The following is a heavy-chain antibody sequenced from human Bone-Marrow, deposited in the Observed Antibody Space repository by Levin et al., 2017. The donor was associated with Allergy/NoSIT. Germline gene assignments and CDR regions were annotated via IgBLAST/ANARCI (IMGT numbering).Heavy chain of an antibody. D-gene: IGHD3-3*01. Sequence: GGSLRLSCAASGFTFSSYGMHWVRQAPGKGLEWVAVISYDGSNKYYADSVKGRFTISRDNSKNTLYLQMNSLRAEDTAVYYCAKDTSGFWSGYRPYYYDYGMDVWGQGTTVTVSS. J-gene: IGHJ6*02. CDR2: ISYDGSNK. CDR1: GFTFSSYG. V-gene: IGHV3-30*18. CDR3: AKDTSGFWSGYRPYYYDYGMDV.